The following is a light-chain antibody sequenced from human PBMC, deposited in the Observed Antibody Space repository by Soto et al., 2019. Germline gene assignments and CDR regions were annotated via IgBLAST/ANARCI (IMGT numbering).Light chain of an antibody. CDR1: QSIVLP. CDR2: DAS. J-gene: IGKJ1*01. Sequence: EIVLAQSPATLSLSPGERATLSCRASQSIVLPIAWYQHKPGQAPRLLIFDASQRATGIPARFRGSGSGTDFTLSISSLEPEDFAVYYCQQRTDRPPWTFGQGTKVDIK. CDR3: QQRTDRPPWT. V-gene: IGKV3-11*01.